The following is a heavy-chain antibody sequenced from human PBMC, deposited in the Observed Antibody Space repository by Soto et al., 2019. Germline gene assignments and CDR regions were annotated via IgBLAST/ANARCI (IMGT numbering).Heavy chain of an antibody. D-gene: IGHD3-3*01. CDR2: INHSGST. CDR1: GGSFSGYY. CDR3: ARGVAYYYYYGMDV. J-gene: IGHJ6*02. Sequence: RSETLSLTCAVYGGSFSGYYWSWIRQPPGKGLEWIGEINHSGSTNYNPSLKSRVTISVDTSKNQFSLKLSSVTAADTAVYYCARGVAYYYYYGMDVWGQGTTVTVSS. V-gene: IGHV4-34*01.